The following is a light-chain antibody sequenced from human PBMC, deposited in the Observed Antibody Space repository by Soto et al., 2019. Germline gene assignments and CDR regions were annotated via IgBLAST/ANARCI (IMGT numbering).Light chain of an antibody. CDR2: GAS. CDR3: QQYYDYPPLI. V-gene: IGKV3-15*01. CDR1: RNINRK. J-gene: IGKJ4*01. Sequence: EILMTQSPVTLSVSPGDRVTLSCRASRNINRKVSWYQQKPGQAPRLLISGASTRATGIPTRFSGSGSGTEFTLTISNLQSEDFAVYYCQQYYDYPPLIFGGGTKGQIK.